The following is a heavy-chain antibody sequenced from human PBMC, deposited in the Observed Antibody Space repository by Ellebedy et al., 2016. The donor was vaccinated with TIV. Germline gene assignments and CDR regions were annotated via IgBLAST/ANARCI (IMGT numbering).Heavy chain of an antibody. CDR3: ARQSQGGGESGVFDI. J-gene: IGHJ3*02. Sequence: PGGSLSLSCKGFGYSFTNYWIVWVRQMPGKGLEWMGIISPADSDLRYSPSFQGQVTFSADTSISTAYLQWSTLKASDTAMYYCARQSQGGGESGVFDIWGQGTMVTVSS. D-gene: IGHD3-16*01. V-gene: IGHV5-51*01. CDR1: GYSFTNYW. CDR2: ISPADSDL.